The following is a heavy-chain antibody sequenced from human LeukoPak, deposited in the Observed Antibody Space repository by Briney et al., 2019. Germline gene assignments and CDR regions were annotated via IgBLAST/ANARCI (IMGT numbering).Heavy chain of an antibody. D-gene: IGHD3-16*01. CDR1: GFTFSSYS. V-gene: IGHV3-9*01. Sequence: PGGSLSLSCAASGFTFSSYSMNWVRQAPGKGLEWVSGISWNRGSIGYAAPVKGRFTISRDNAKNSLYLQMNSLRAEDTALYYCAKDISPGGTETLYYYYCIDVWGQGTTVTVSS. CDR3: AKDISPGGTETLYYYYCIDV. CDR2: ISWNRGSI. J-gene: IGHJ6*02.